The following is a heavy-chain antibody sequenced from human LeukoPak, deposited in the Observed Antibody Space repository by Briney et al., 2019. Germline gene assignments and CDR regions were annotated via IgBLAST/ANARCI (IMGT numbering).Heavy chain of an antibody. V-gene: IGHV1-24*01. CDR1: GYTLTELS. D-gene: IGHD1-26*01. J-gene: IGHJ4*02. CDR2: FDPEDGET. Sequence: ASVKVSCKVSGYTLTELSMHWVRQAPGKGLEWMGGFDPEDGETIYAQKFQGRVTITADESTSTAYMELSSLRSEDTAVYYCASHNSGSYLDYWGQGTLVTVSS. CDR3: ASHNSGSYLDY.